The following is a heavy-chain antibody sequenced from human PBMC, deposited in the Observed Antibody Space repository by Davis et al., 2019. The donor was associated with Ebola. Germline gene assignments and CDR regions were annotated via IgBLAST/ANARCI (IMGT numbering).Heavy chain of an antibody. CDR2: ISWDGRST. Sequence: SCKASGYTFTSYYMHWVRQAPGKGLEWVSLISWDGRSTAYADSVRDRFSIARDNSRNFLYLQMNGLRAEDTALYYCTAYDSTFRNYWGQGTLVTVSS. CDR1: GYTFTSYY. J-gene: IGHJ4*02. CDR3: TAYDSTFRNY. D-gene: IGHD3-22*01. V-gene: IGHV3-43D*03.